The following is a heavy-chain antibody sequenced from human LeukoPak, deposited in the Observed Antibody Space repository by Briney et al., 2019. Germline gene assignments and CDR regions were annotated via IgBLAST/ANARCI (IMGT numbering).Heavy chain of an antibody. J-gene: IGHJ4*02. Sequence: GGSLRLSCAASGFTFADYAMHWVRQAPGRGLEWVSSISWNSGSIGYADTVKGRITISRDSAKNSLYLQMNSLRAEDTALYYCAKGSGYSYRSVIDYWGQGTLVTVSS. CDR2: ISWNSGSI. V-gene: IGHV3-9*01. CDR3: AKGSGYSYRSVIDY. D-gene: IGHD5-18*01. CDR1: GFTFADYA.